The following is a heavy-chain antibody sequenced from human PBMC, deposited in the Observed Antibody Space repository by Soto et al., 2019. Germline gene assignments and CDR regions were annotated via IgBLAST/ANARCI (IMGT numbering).Heavy chain of an antibody. Sequence: KTVGSLRLSCAASGFTFSSYSMNWVRQAPGKGLEWVSSISSSSSYIYYADSVKGRFTISRDNAKNSLYLQMDSLRAEDTAVYYCAREALYCGGDCYTPDYWGQGTLVTVS. D-gene: IGHD2-21*02. J-gene: IGHJ4*02. CDR3: AREALYCGGDCYTPDY. CDR1: GFTFSSYS. CDR2: ISSSSSYI. V-gene: IGHV3-21*01.